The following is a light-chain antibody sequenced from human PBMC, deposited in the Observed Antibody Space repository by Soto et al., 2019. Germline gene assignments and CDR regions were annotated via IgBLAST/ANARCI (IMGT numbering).Light chain of an antibody. CDR2: WAS. CDR3: QQYYSTPRT. J-gene: IGKJ1*01. Sequence: DIVMTQSPDCLAVSLGERATINCKTSQSVLSSSNNKNYLAWYQQKPGQPPKLLIYWASTRESGVPDRFSGSGSGTDFTLTISGLQAEDVALYYCQQYYSTPRTLGQGTKVEIK. CDR1: QSVLSSSNNKNY. V-gene: IGKV4-1*01.